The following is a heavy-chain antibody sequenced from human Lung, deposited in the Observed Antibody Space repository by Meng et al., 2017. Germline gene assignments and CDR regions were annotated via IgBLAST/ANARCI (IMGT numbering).Heavy chain of an antibody. D-gene: IGHD5-12*01. CDR1: GGSISSYY. Sequence: QVRREEARSGMVKPSESLSLPCTASGGSISSYYWSWIRQAPGKGLKWIGYIYYSGSANYYPSRQSRVTMSLEKSKTQFSLKLSSVTAADTAVYYCTSRAYGGYADYWGQGTLVTVSS. CDR2: IYYSGSA. CDR3: TSRAYGGYADY. V-gene: IGHV4-59*08. J-gene: IGHJ4*02.